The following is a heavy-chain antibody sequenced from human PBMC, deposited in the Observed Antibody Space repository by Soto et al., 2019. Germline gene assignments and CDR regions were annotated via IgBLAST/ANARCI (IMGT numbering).Heavy chain of an antibody. CDR1: GFTFRDYY. CDR3: AREYSYTMDV. Sequence: QVQLVESGGGLVRPGGSLRLSCEASGFTFRDYYMTWFRQAPGKGLEWLSYIDSSTKYTNYADSVKGRFTISRDNAKNSLYLQMTSRRADDTGVYYCAREYSYTMDVWGQGTMVTVSS. V-gene: IGHV3-11*05. J-gene: IGHJ6*02. CDR2: IDSSTKYT.